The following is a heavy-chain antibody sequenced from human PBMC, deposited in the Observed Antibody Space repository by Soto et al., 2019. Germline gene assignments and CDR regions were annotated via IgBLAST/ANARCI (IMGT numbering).Heavy chain of an antibody. Sequence: PSETLSLTCTVSGGSISGSHWSWIRQTPGKGLEWIGNTYHSGSTNYNPSLKSRVTISVDKSKNQFSLKLSSVTAADTAVYYCARVAVAGTRVDYWGQGTLVTVSS. D-gene: IGHD6-19*01. CDR3: ARVAVAGTRVDY. CDR1: GGSISGSH. V-gene: IGHV4-59*12. CDR2: TYHSGST. J-gene: IGHJ4*02.